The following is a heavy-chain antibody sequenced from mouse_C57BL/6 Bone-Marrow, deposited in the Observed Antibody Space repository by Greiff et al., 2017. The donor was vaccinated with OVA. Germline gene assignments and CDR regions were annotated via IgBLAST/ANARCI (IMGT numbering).Heavy chain of an antibody. J-gene: IGHJ3*01. Sequence: VMLVESGAELVRPGTSVKVSCKASGYAFTNYLIEWVKQRPGQGLEWIGVINPGSGGTNYNEKFKGKATLTADKSSSTAYMQLSSLTSEDSAVYFCARSYDYDEGFAYWGQGTLVTVSA. V-gene: IGHV1-54*01. CDR2: INPGSGGT. CDR3: ARSYDYDEGFAY. CDR1: GYAFTNYL. D-gene: IGHD2-4*01.